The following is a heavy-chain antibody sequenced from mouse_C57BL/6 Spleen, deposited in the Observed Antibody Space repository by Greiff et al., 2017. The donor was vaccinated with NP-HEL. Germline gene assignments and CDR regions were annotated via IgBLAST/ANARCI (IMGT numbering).Heavy chain of an antibody. J-gene: IGHJ1*03. CDR1: GYTFTSYW. CDR2: IDPSDSET. D-gene: IGHD1-1*01. CDR3: AKGTTVVATTDWYFDV. Sequence: QVQLQQPGAELVRPGSSVKLSCKASGYTFTSYWMHWVKQRPIQGLEWIGNIDPSDSETHYNQKFKDKATLTVDKSSSTAYMQLSSLTSEDSAVYYCAKGTTVVATTDWYFDVWGTGTTVTVSS. V-gene: IGHV1-52*01.